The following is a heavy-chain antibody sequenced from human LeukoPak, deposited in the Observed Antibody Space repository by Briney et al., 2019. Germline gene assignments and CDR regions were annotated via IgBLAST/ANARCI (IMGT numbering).Heavy chain of an antibody. CDR2: IDHSGNT. CDR1: GGSFSGYY. D-gene: IGHD3-10*02. V-gene: IGHV4-34*01. Sequence: SETLSLTCAVYGGSFSGYYWSWTRQSPGKGLEWIGEIDHSGNTNYNPSLKGRVTISVDASKNQFSLKVSSLSAADTAVYYCARRVKVNYVGFFGQDIDYYYMDAWGKGTPVTVSS. CDR3: ARRVKVNYVGFFGQDIDYYYMDA. J-gene: IGHJ6*03.